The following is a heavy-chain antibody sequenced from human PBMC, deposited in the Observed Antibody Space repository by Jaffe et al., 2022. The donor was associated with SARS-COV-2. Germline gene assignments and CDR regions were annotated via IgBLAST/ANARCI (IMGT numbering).Heavy chain of an antibody. J-gene: IGHJ5*02. CDR1: GFTFRDYW. CDR3: VRATRYWFDP. D-gene: IGHD3-16*01. CDR2: IDSDGIST. Sequence: EVQLVESGGGLVQPGGSLRLSCATSGFTFRDYWMLWVRQGPGKGLVWVSRIDSDGISTIYADSVKGRFTISRDNAKNTLFLQMNSLRVEDTAVYYCVRATRYWFDPWGQGTLVTVSS. V-gene: IGHV3-74*01.